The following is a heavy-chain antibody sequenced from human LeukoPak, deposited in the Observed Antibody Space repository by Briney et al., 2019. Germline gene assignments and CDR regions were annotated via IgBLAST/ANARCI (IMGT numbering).Heavy chain of an antibody. Sequence: GGSLRLSCSASGFIFSNYWMTWVRQAPGKGLEWVANIKQDGSEKYYVDSVKGRFTISRDNAKKSLYLQMNSLRAEDTAVYYCATSTYYYDSWGQGTLVTVSS. J-gene: IGHJ4*02. V-gene: IGHV3-7*05. CDR3: ATSTYYYDS. CDR1: GFIFSNYW. CDR2: IKQDGSEK.